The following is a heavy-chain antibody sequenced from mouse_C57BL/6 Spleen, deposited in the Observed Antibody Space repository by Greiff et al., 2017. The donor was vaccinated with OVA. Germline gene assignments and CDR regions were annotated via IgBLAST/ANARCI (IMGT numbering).Heavy chain of an antibody. V-gene: IGHV1-61*01. Sequence: QVQLKQPGAELVRPGSSVKLSCKASGYTFTSYWMDWVKQRPGQGLEWIGNIYPSDSETHYNQKFKDKATLTVDKSSSTAYMQLSSLTSEDSAVYYCARRGYYYGSSPAWFAYWGQGTLVTVSA. J-gene: IGHJ3*01. D-gene: IGHD1-1*01. CDR3: ARRGYYYGSSPAWFAY. CDR1: GYTFTSYW. CDR2: IYPSDSET.